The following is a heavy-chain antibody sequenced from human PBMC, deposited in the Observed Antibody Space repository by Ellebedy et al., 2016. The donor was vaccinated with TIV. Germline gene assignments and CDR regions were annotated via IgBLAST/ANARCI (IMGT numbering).Heavy chain of an antibody. J-gene: IGHJ5*02. D-gene: IGHD6-6*01. CDR2: ISGSGGST. CDR3: TKSFEYSNFSWFDP. CDR1: GFTFSSYA. V-gene: IGHV3-23*01. Sequence: GESLKISCAASGFTFSSYAMSWVRQAPGKGLEWVSAISGSGGSTYYADSVKGRFTISRDNSKNTLYLQMNSLRAEDTAVYYCTKSFEYSNFSWFDPWGQGTLVTVSS.